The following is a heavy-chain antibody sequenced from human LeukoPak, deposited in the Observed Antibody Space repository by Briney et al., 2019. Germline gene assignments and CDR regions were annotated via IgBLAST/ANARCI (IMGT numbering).Heavy chain of an antibody. CDR1: GFTFDDYA. Sequence: GGSLRLSRAASGFTFDDYAMHWVRQAPGKGLEWVSSISSSSSYIYYADSAKGRFTISRDNAKNSLYLQMNSLRAEDTAVYYCARGVSFYYMDVWGKGTTVTVSS. D-gene: IGHD2-8*01. V-gene: IGHV3-21*01. CDR3: ARGVSFYYMDV. CDR2: ISSSSSYI. J-gene: IGHJ6*03.